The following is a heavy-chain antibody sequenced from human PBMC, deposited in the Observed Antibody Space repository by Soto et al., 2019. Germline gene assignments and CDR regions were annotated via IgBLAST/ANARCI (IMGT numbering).Heavy chain of an antibody. CDR3: ARDRLAAAGTRGYYYYGMDV. CDR2: IYYSGST. CDR1: GGSVSSGSYY. J-gene: IGHJ6*02. V-gene: IGHV4-61*01. D-gene: IGHD6-13*01. Sequence: QVQLQESGPGLVKPSETLSLTCTVSGGSVSSGSYYWSWIRQPPGKGLEWIGYIYYSGSTNYNPSLKSRVTISVDTSKNPFSLKLSSVTAADTAVYYCARDRLAAAGTRGYYYYGMDVWGQGTTVTVSS.